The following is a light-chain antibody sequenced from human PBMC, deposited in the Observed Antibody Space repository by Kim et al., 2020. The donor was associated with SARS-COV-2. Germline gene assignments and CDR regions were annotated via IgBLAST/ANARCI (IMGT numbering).Light chain of an antibody. J-gene: IGKJ1*01. Sequence: ASVGDRVTLTCRASQAISNYLAWYQQKPGQVPRLLIYAASNLQSGVPSRFSGSGSGTDFTLTISSLQPEDVATYYCQKYNSALRTFGQGTKVDIK. CDR2: AAS. V-gene: IGKV1-27*01. CDR3: QKYNSALRT. CDR1: QAISNY.